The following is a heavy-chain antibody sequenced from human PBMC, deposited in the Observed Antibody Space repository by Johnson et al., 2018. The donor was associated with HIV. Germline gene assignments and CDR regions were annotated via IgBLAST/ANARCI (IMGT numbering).Heavy chain of an antibody. D-gene: IGHD3-10*01. V-gene: IGHV3-43D*04. CDR3: AKEAAMVQGGAFDI. CDR2: ISWDGGSI. CDR1: GFTFDDYA. Sequence: VQLVESGGGVVRPGGSLRLSCAASGFTFDDYAMHWVRQAPGKGLEWVSLISWDGGSIGSADSVKGRFTISRDNAKNSLYLQMNSLRAEDTALYYCAKEAAMVQGGAFDIWGQGTMVTVSS. J-gene: IGHJ3*02.